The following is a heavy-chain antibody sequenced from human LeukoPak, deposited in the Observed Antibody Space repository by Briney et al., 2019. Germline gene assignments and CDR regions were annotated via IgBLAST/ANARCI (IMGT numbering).Heavy chain of an antibody. Sequence: SETLSITCTVSGGSISIYYWSWIRQPAGKGLEWIGRIHTSGSTNYNPSLKSRVTMSVDTSKNQFSLKLSSVTAADTAVYYCARGPTTVTRAFDYWGQGTLVTVSS. J-gene: IGHJ4*02. CDR1: GGSISIYY. CDR3: ARGPTTVTRAFDY. CDR2: IHTSGST. D-gene: IGHD4-17*01. V-gene: IGHV4-4*07.